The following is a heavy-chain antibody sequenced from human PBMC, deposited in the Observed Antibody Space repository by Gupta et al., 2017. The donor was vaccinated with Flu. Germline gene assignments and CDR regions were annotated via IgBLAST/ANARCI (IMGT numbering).Heavy chain of an antibody. J-gene: IGHJ4*02. D-gene: IGHD3-16*01. CDR2: ISYDGIDT. V-gene: IGHV3-30*18. CDR3: VKDQSPEKSDFESGGDYFDY. Sequence: WVRQAPGKGLEWVALISYDGIDTYYADSVKGRFTISRDNSKNTLYLEMNSLRPEDTAVYFCVKDQSPEKSDFESGGDYFDYWGQGALVSVSS.